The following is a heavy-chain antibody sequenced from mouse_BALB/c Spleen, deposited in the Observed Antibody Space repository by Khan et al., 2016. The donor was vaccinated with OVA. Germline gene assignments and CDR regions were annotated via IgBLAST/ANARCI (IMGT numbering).Heavy chain of an antibody. D-gene: IGHD2-4*01. CDR2: INPTNGLT. CDR3: ARSTMIYWYFDV. CDR1: AYTFTSYW. V-gene: IGHV1S81*02. J-gene: IGHJ1*01. Sequence: QVQLQQSGAELVKPGTSVKLSCKASAYTFTSYWMHWVKQRPGQGLEWIGEINPTNGLTNYNEKFKTKATLTVDTSSSTAYMQLSSLTSEDSAVFYCARSTMIYWYFDVWGAGTTVTVSS.